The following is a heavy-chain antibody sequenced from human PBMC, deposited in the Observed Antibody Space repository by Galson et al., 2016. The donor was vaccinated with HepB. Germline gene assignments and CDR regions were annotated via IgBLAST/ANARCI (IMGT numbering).Heavy chain of an antibody. CDR1: GFTVGNNY. CDR2: IYSGGST. Sequence: SLRLSCAASGFTVGNNYMRWVRQAPGKGLEWVSFIYSGGSTYYADSVKGRFTISRDKSENTLYLQMNSLRADDTAVYYCARVPGYSWGQGTLVTVSS. CDR3: ARVPGYS. D-gene: IGHD6-13*01. J-gene: IGHJ4*02. V-gene: IGHV3-66*01.